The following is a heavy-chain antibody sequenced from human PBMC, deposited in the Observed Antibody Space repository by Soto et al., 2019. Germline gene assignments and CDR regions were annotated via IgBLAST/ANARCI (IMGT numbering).Heavy chain of an antibody. V-gene: IGHV4-34*01. CDR3: ARGYPRLGGSGSYFVY. CDR1: GGSFSGYY. CDR2: INHSGST. D-gene: IGHD3-10*01. Sequence: QVQLQQWGAGLLKPSETLSLTCAVYGGSFSGYYWSWIRQPPGKGLEWIGEINHSGSTNYNPSLKSRVTISVDTSKNQFSLKLSSVTAADTAVYYCARGYPRLGGSGSYFVYWGQGTLVTVSS. J-gene: IGHJ4*02.